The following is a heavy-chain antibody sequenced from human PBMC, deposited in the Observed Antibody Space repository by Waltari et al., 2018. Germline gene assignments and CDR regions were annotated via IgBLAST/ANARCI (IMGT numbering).Heavy chain of an antibody. D-gene: IGHD6-6*01. J-gene: IGHJ4*02. CDR1: GFTFSSYW. V-gene: IGHV3-7*01. Sequence: EVQLVESGGGLVQPGGSLRLSCAASGFTFSSYWMSWVRQAPGKGLECVAKINEDGSEKSYVDSVKGRFTISRDNAKNSLSLQMNSLRAEDTAVYYCARISSTATRDSWGRGTLVTVSS. CDR3: ARISSTATRDS. CDR2: INEDGSEK.